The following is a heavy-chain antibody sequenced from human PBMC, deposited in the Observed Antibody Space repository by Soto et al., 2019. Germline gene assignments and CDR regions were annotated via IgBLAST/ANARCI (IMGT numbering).Heavy chain of an antibody. CDR3: VIAGDNSGYADF. CDR1: GGSFSGYY. V-gene: IGHV4-34*01. D-gene: IGHD3-22*01. Sequence: PSETLSLTCAVYGGSFSGYYWTWIRQPPGKGLEWVGEINHRGSTNYNPSLKSRVTISVDTSKNQFSLRLSSVTAADTAVYYCVIAGDNSGYADFWGHGTLVTVSS. J-gene: IGHJ4*01. CDR2: INHRGST.